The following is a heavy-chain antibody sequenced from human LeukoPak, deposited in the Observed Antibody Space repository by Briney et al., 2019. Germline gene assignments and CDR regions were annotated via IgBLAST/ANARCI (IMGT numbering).Heavy chain of an antibody. Sequence: GGSLRLSCAASGFTFSSYWMSWVRQAPGKGLEWVANIKQDGSEKYYVDSVKGRFTISRDNAKNSLYLQMNSLRAEDTAVYYCARDFEPLTYYDILTGYPPEHCFDYWGQGTLVTVSS. CDR2: IKQDGSEK. V-gene: IGHV3-7*01. CDR3: ARDFEPLTYYDILTGYPPEHCFDY. CDR1: GFTFSSYW. D-gene: IGHD3-9*01. J-gene: IGHJ4*02.